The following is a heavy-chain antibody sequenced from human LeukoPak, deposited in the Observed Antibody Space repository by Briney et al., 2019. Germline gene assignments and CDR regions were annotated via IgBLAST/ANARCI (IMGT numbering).Heavy chain of an antibody. D-gene: IGHD4-17*01. J-gene: IGHJ4*02. CDR1: GGSISSSSYY. V-gene: IGHV4-39*07. CDR2: IYHSGST. Sequence: SETLSLTCTVSGGSISSSSYYWGWIRQPPGKGLEWIGSIYHSGSTYYNPSLKSRVTIAVETSKNQFSLKLSSVTAADTAVYYCARASHDYGDYSHFDYWGQGTLVTVSS. CDR3: ARASHDYGDYSHFDY.